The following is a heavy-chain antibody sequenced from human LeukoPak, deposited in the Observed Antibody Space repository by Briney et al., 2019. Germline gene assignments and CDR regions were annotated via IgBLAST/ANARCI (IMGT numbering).Heavy chain of an antibody. CDR2: ISGSGGST. J-gene: IGHJ4*02. D-gene: IGHD6-19*01. Sequence: GGSLRLSCAASGFTFSSYAMSWVRQAPGKGLEWVSAISGSGGSTGYADSVKGRFTISRDNAKNSLYLQMNSLRAEDTALYYCARDKLAVAGDYYFDYWGQGTLVTVSS. V-gene: IGHV3-20*04. CDR1: GFTFSSYA. CDR3: ARDKLAVAGDYYFDY.